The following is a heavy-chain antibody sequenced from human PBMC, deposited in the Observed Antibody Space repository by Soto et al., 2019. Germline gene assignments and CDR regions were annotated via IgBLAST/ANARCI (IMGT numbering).Heavy chain of an antibody. Sequence: GASVKVSCKASGYTFTGYGITWVRQAPGQGLEWMGWISTYNGNTNYAQKLQGRVTMTTDTSTSTAYMELRSLRSDDTAVYYCARDSRGAVAGTTGLDYWGQGTLVTVSS. CDR3: ARDSRGAVAGTTGLDY. V-gene: IGHV1-18*01. CDR1: GYTFTGYG. J-gene: IGHJ4*02. D-gene: IGHD6-19*01. CDR2: ISTYNGNT.